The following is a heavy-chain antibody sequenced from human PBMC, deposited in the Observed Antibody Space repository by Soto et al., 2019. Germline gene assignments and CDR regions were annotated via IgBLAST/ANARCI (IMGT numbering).Heavy chain of an antibody. CDR3: TTSDVRVNYDFWSCYYSYGMDV. V-gene: IGHV3-15*07. J-gene: IGHJ6*02. CDR2: IKSKTDGGTT. Sequence: GGSLRLSCAASCFTFSNSWMNWVRQAPGKGLEWVGRIKSKTDGGTTDYAAPVKGRFTISRDDSKNTLYLQMNSLKTEDTAVYYCTTSDVRVNYDFWSCYYSYGMDVWGQGTTVTVS. CDR1: CFTFSNSW. D-gene: IGHD3-3*01.